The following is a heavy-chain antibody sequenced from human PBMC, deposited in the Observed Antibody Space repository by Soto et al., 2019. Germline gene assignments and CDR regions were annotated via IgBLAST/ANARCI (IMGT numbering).Heavy chain of an antibody. CDR1: GGSIGSSSYY. D-gene: IGHD3-10*01. CDR2: IYYSGST. J-gene: IGHJ4*02. CDR3: AAYYGSPLGVY. V-gene: IGHV4-39*07. Sequence: PSETLSLTCTVSGGSIGSSSYYWGWIRQPPGKGLEWIGRIYYSGSTYYNPSLKSRVTMSVDTSKNQFSLKLTSVTAADTAVYYCAAYYGSPLGVYWGQGALVTVSS.